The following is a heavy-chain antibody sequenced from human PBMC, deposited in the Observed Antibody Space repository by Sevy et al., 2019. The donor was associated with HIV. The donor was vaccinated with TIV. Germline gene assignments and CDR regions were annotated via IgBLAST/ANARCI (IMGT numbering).Heavy chain of an antibody. CDR3: ARDLGGYGGNSIDY. J-gene: IGHJ4*02. CDR2: ISAYNGNT. D-gene: IGHD2-21*02. V-gene: IGHV1-18*01. CDR1: GYTFTSYG. Sequence: ASVKVSCKASGYTFTSYGIGWVRQAPGQGLEWMGWISAYNGNTNYAQKLQGRVTMTTDTSTSTAYVELRSLRSDDTAIYYCARDLGGYGGNSIDYWGQGTLVTVSS.